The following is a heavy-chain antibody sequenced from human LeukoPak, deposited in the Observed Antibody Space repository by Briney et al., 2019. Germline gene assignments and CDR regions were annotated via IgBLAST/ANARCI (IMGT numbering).Heavy chain of an antibody. J-gene: IGHJ3*02. Sequence: PGRSLRLPCAASGFTFSTYGMHWVRQAPGKGLEWVAVVWHDGSVKYYGDSVKGRSTISRDNSKNTLYLQMNSLTVEDTAVYFCGGSSGWSYDPLDIWGQGTMVTVSS. V-gene: IGHV3-33*01. CDR2: VWHDGSVK. CDR3: GGSSGWSYDPLDI. CDR1: GFTFSTYG. D-gene: IGHD6-19*01.